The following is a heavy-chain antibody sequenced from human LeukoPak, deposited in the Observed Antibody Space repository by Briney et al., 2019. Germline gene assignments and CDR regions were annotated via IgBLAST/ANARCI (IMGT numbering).Heavy chain of an antibody. CDR1: GFTFSSYA. J-gene: IGHJ4*02. D-gene: IGHD3/OR15-3a*01. V-gene: IGHV4-34*01. CDR2: INHSGST. CDR3: ARQTGSGLFTLP. Sequence: PGGSLRLSCAASGFTFSSYAMSWIRQPPGKGLEWIGEINHSGSTNYNPSLKSRVTISVDTSKNQISLRLTSVTATDTAMYYCARQTGSGLFTLPGGQGTLVTVSS.